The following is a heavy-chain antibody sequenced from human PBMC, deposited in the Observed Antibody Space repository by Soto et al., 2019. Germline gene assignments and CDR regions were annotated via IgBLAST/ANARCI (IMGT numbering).Heavy chain of an antibody. CDR1: GLIVVGSY. CDR2: IYPDDNT. CDR3: ARLPGAFYYDNSDYDFHDS. V-gene: IGHV3-53*01. J-gene: IGHJ4*02. D-gene: IGHD3-22*01. Sequence: GSLRLSCVAAGLIVVGSYMAWLRQSPQRGLEWISVIYPDDNTYYAESVRGRFTLSKDSSRNTVSLQMNSLSAEDTAVYYCARLPGAFYYDNSDYDFHDSWGQGTMAPVSS.